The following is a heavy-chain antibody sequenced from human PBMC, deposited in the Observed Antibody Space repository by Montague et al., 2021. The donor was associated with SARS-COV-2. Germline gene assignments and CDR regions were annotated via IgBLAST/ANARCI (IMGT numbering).Heavy chain of an antibody. V-gene: IGHV4-4*07. CDR3: VRDGGNWYYFDY. D-gene: IGHD3-16*01. CDR2: IYASGST. J-gene: IGHJ4*02. Sequence: SETLSLTCSISGASITSYYWSWVRQPAGKGLEWIGHIYASGSTNYSPSLKSRVRLSIDNPKNQFSLKLKSLTAADTAVYYCVRDGGNWYYFDYWGQGALVTVSS. CDR1: GASITSYY.